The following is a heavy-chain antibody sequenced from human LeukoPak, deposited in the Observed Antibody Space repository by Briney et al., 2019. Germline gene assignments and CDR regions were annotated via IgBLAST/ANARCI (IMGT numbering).Heavy chain of an antibody. Sequence: GGSLRLSCAASGFTFNAYVMTWVRQAPGKGLEWVANIKQDGSKKSYVDSVKGRFTISRDNAKNSLYLQMNSLRAEDTAIYYCTRVGYIDEGIDYWGQGTLVTVSS. CDR1: GFTFNAYV. V-gene: IGHV3-7*04. CDR3: TRVGYIDEGIDY. CDR2: IKQDGSKK. J-gene: IGHJ4*02. D-gene: IGHD5-24*01.